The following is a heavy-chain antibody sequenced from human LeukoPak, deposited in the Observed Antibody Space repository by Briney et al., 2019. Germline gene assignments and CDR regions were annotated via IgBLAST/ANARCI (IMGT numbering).Heavy chain of an antibody. Sequence: GGTLRLPCAGSGFSFSSHGMNWVRQAPGKGLEWVSGISPSGDITYYTGSVRGRFTISRDNFKNTLSLQVNSLRAEDTAMYYWAEDEDWGRYKHLGQGTLVTGSS. D-gene: IGHD3-16*01. V-gene: IGHV3-23*01. CDR1: GFSFSSHG. J-gene: IGHJ1*01. CDR3: AEDEDWGRYKH. CDR2: ISPSGDIT.